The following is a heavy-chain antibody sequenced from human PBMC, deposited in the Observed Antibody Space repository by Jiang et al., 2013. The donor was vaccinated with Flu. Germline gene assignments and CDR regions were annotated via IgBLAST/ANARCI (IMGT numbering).Heavy chain of an antibody. CDR2: INPSGGST. J-gene: IGHJ5*02. CDR1: IHLHHLL. D-gene: IGHD2-15*01. CDR3: AREKNIVVVVAAKGPYNWFDP. Sequence: VKKLGVSEGFLQGIWIHLHHLLIYTGCDRPRGQGLEWSGIINPSGGSTTYAQKFQGRVTMTRDTSTSTVYMELSSLRSEDTAVYYCAREKNIVVVVAAKGPYNWFDPWGQGTLVTVSS. V-gene: IGHV1-46*03.